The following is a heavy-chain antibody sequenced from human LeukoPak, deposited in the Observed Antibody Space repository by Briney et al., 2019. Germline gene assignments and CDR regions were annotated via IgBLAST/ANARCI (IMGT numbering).Heavy chain of an antibody. CDR2: ITPIFGTT. V-gene: IGHV1-69*06. D-gene: IGHD2-2*01. CDR3: ARVYCSSTSCSTANWFDP. J-gene: IGHJ5*02. Sequence: SVKVSCKASGGTFSSYAISWVRQAPGQGLEWMGGITPIFGTTNYAQKFQGRITITADKSTSTAYMELSSLRSEDTAVYYCARVYCSSTSCSTANWFDPWGQGTLVTVSS. CDR1: GGTFSSYA.